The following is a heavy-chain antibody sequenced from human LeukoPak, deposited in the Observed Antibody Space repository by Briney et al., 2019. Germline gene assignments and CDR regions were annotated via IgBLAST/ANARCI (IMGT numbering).Heavy chain of an antibody. CDR1: GFTFSDYY. J-gene: IGHJ3*02. CDR2: ISSSSSYT. Sequence: GSLRLSCAASGFTFSDYYMSWIRQAPGKGLEWVSYISSSSSYTNYADSVKGRFTISRDNAKNSLYLQMNSLRAEDTAVYYCARDSSTTGTTHDAFDIWGQGTLVTVSS. V-gene: IGHV3-11*05. CDR3: ARDSSTTGTTHDAFDI. D-gene: IGHD1-1*01.